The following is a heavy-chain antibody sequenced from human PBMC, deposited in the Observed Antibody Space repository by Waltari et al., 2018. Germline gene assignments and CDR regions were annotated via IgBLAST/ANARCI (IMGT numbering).Heavy chain of an antibody. Sequence: QVQLVESGGGVVQPGRSLRLSCAASGFTFSSYAMHWVRQAPGKGLEWVAVISYDGSNKYYADSVKGRFTISRDNSKNTLYLQMNSLRAEDTAVYYCARERVGATAGDAFDIWGQGTMVTVSS. J-gene: IGHJ3*02. CDR3: ARERVGATAGDAFDI. CDR2: ISYDGSNK. D-gene: IGHD1-26*01. CDR1: GFTFSSYA. V-gene: IGHV3-30-3*01.